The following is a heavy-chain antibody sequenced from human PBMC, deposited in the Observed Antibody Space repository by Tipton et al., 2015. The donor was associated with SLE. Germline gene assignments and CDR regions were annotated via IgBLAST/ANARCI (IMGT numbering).Heavy chain of an antibody. CDR2: IDEDGSEK. D-gene: IGHD1-26*01. J-gene: IGHJ4*01. CDR3: ARVLSGPFDY. CDR1: GFTLSSYW. V-gene: IGHV3-7*01. Sequence: SLRLSCAASGFTLSSYWMSWVRQAPGKGLEWVANIDEDGSEKYYVDSVKGRFTISRDNAKNSLFLQMNSLRAEDTAVYYCARVLSGPFDYWGQGTLVTVSS.